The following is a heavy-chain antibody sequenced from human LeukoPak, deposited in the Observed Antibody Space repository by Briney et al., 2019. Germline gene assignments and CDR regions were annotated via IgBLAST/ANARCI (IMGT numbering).Heavy chain of an antibody. J-gene: IGHJ4*02. CDR1: GFTFSSYA. Sequence: GGSLRLSCAASGFTFSSYAMSWVRQAPGKGLEWVSAISGSGISTYYADSVKGRFTISRDNSKNTLYLQMNSLRAEDTAVYYCARAMSTFGGVRNYFDSWGQGTLVTVSS. CDR3: ARAMSTFGGVRNYFDS. D-gene: IGHD3-16*01. CDR2: ISGSGIST. V-gene: IGHV3-23*01.